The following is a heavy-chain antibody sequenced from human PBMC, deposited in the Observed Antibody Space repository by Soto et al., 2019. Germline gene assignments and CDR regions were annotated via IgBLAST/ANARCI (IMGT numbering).Heavy chain of an antibody. D-gene: IGHD3-10*01. V-gene: IGHV4-31*03. CDR3: ARVTRYGSGSYSGYYYYYYGMDV. J-gene: IGHJ6*02. Sequence: PSETLSLTCTVSGGSISSGGYYWSWIRQHPGKGLEWIGYIYYSGSTYYNPSLKSRVTISVDTSKNQFSLKLSSVTAADTAVYYCARVTRYGSGSYSGYYYYYYGMDVWGQGTTVTVSS. CDR2: IYYSGST. CDR1: GGSISSGGYY.